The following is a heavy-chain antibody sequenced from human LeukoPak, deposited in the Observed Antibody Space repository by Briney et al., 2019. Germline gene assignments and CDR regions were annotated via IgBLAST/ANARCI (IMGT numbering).Heavy chain of an antibody. V-gene: IGHV4-31*03. CDR1: GGSISSGGYY. D-gene: IGHD5-24*01. Sequence: TLSLTCTVSGGSISSGGYYWSWIRQHPGKGLEWIGYIYYSGSTYYNPSLKSRVTISVDTSKNQFSLKLSSVTPADTAVYSCAGGDGYNFAAVDYSGQGNLVTVSS. CDR2: IYYSGST. J-gene: IGHJ4*02. CDR3: AGGDGYNFAAVDY.